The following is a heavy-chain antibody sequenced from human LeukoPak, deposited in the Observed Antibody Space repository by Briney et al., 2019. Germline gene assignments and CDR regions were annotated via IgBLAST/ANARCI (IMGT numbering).Heavy chain of an antibody. CDR3: AREEVIAAAGPTLDY. CDR2: IHPRSGET. J-gene: IGHJ4*02. D-gene: IGHD6-13*01. CDR1: GYSFTAFY. Sequence: ASVKVSCKASGYSFTAFYIHWVRQAPGQGLEWMGWIHPRSGETNYAYKFRGRVTMTRDTSISTTYMDLGSLGSDDTAVYYCAREEVIAAAGPTLDYWGQGALVTVSS. V-gene: IGHV1-2*02.